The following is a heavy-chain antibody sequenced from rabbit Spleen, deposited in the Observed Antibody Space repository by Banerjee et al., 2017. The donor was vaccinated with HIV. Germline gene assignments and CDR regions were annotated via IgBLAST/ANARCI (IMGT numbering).Heavy chain of an antibody. D-gene: IGHD8-1*01. J-gene: IGHJ4*01. V-gene: IGHV1S45*01. CDR3: ARDPWDGGSGYDL. CDR1: GVSFNDKDV. CDR2: INAVTGKA. Sequence: QEQLEESGGGLVKPEGSLTLTCKASGVSFNDKDVMCWVRQAPGKGLQWIACINAVTGKAVYATWAKGRFTFSKTSSTTVTLQMTSLTDADTATYFCARDPWDGGSGYDLWGPGTLVTVS.